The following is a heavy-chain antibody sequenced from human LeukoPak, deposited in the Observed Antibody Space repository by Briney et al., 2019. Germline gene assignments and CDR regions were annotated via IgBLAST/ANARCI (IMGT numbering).Heavy chain of an antibody. CDR2: ISGGGERA. J-gene: IGHJ5*02. CDR1: GIVFSNTA. Sequence: GGSLRLSCAASGIVFSNTAMNWARQSPGRELEWVSAISGGGERAFYADSVKGRFTISRDNSKNMLYLQMNSLRADDTAIYYCAKDGGQYSSGPEFDPRGQGALVTVSS. CDR3: AKDGGQYSSGPEFDP. D-gene: IGHD6-19*01. V-gene: IGHV3-23*01.